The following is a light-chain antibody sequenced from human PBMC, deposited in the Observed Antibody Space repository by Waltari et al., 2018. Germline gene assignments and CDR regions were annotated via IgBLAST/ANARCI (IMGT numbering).Light chain of an antibody. V-gene: IGKV1-5*03. Sequence: DIQMTQSPSTLSASVGDRVTISCRACQSVGTWLAWYQQKPGKAPKLLIYMASSLESGVPSRFSGSGSGREFTLTISSLQPDDFATYSCQQYSSFSTFGQGTKVDI. J-gene: IGKJ2*01. CDR1: QSVGTW. CDR2: MAS. CDR3: QQYSSFST.